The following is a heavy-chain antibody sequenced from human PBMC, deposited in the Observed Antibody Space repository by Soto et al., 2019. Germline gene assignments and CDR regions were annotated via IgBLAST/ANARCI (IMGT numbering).Heavy chain of an antibody. CDR1: GGSITSYY. Sequence: QVQLQESGPGLVKPSETLSLTCTVSGGSITSYYWSWIRQPPGKGLEWIGYIYYSGITDYNPSLKSRVTISVDTSKSQFSLKLSSVTAADTAVYYCARGGGVYYFDYWCQGNLVTVSS. CDR2: IYYSGIT. V-gene: IGHV4-59*01. CDR3: ARGGGVYYFDY. D-gene: IGHD2-8*02. J-gene: IGHJ4*02.